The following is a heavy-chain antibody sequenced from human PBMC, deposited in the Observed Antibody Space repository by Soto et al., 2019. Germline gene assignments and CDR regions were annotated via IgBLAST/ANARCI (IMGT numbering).Heavy chain of an antibody. Sequence: QVQLVQSGAEVKKPGSSVKVSCKASGGTFSSYAISWVRQAPGQGVEWMGGIIPIFGTANYAQKFQGRVTITADKSTSTAYMELSSLRSEDTAVYYCARDGMEQQLENWFDPWGHGTLVTVSS. D-gene: IGHD6-13*01. V-gene: IGHV1-69*06. CDR1: GGTFSSYA. CDR3: ARDGMEQQLENWFDP. CDR2: IIPIFGTA. J-gene: IGHJ5*02.